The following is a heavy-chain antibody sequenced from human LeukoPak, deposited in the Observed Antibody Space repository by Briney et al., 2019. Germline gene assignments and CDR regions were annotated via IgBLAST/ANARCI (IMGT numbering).Heavy chain of an antibody. CDR1: GGSFSGYY. Sequence: SETLSLTCAVYGGSFSGYYWSWIRQPPGKGLEWIGEINHSGSTNYNPSHKSRVTISVDTSKNQFSLKLSSVTAADTAVYYCASYYYDSSGYSLYYFDYWGQGTLVTVSS. CDR3: ASYYYDSSGYSLYYFDY. V-gene: IGHV4-34*01. CDR2: INHSGST. D-gene: IGHD3-22*01. J-gene: IGHJ4*02.